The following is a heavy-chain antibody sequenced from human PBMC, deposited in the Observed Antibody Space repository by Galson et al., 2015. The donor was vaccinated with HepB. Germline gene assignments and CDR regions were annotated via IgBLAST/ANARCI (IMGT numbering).Heavy chain of an antibody. D-gene: IGHD3-22*01. Sequence: SLTCSVSGGSISSSSFYWGWIRQPPGKGLEWIGSISYTERTYYNPSLKSRVTISIDSSKNQFSLRLSSVTAADTAVYYCARRPASYDSIPRFLLDYWGLGTLVTVSS. CDR3: ARRPASYDSIPRFLLDY. CDR2: ISYTERT. J-gene: IGHJ4*02. CDR1: GGSISSSSFY. V-gene: IGHV4-39*01.